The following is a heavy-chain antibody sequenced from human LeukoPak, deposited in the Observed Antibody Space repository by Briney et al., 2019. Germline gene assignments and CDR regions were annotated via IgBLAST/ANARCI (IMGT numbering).Heavy chain of an antibody. J-gene: IGHJ4*02. D-gene: IGHD6-13*01. CDR3: ASRSSSWYAAGFDY. CDR2: IKQDGSEK. Sequence: GGSLRLSCAASGFTFSSYWMSWVRQAPGKGLEWVANIKQDGSEKYYVDSVKGRFTISRDNAKNSLYLQMNSLRAEDTAVYYCASRSSSWYAAGFDYWGQGTLVTVSS. CDR1: GFTFSSYW. V-gene: IGHV3-7*01.